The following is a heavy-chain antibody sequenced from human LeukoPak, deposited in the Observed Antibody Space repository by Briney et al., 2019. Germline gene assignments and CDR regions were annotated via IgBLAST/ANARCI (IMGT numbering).Heavy chain of an antibody. CDR2: ITRSSIYK. D-gene: IGHD6-19*01. V-gene: IGHV3-21*04. J-gene: IGHJ4*02. CDR3: ARGLIAVAGLFDS. Sequence: GGSLRLSCAASGFTFSSYSMNWVRQAPGKGLEWVSSITRSSIYKYYADSVKGRFTISRDNAKNSLYLQLNSLRAEDTAFYYCARGLIAVAGLFDSWGQGTLVTVSS. CDR1: GFTFSSYS.